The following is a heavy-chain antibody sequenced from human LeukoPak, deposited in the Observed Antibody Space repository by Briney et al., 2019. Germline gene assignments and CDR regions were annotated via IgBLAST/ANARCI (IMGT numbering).Heavy chain of an antibody. CDR1: GYSISSGYY. J-gene: IGHJ3*02. CDR2: IYHSGHT. CDR3: ARPYTSDYRGAFDI. D-gene: IGHD6-19*01. V-gene: IGHV4-38-2*02. Sequence: SETLSLTCTVSGYSISSGYYWSFIRQPPGKGLEWIGGIYHSGHTFYNPSLKSRVTISVETSKNQFSLKLNSVTAADTAVYYCARPYTSDYRGAFDIWGQGTMVTVSS.